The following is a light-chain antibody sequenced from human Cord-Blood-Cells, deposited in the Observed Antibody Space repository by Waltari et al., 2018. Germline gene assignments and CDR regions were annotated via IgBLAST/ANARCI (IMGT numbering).Light chain of an antibody. CDR2: AAS. J-gene: IGKJ1*01. CDR3: QQSYSTPWT. CDR1: QSISSY. V-gene: IGKV1-39*01. Sequence: DIQMTQSPSSLSASVGARVTITCRASQSISSYLNWYQQKPVKAPKLLIYAASSLQSGVPSMFSGSGSGTDFTLTISSLQPEDFATYYCQQSYSTPWTFGQGTKVEIK.